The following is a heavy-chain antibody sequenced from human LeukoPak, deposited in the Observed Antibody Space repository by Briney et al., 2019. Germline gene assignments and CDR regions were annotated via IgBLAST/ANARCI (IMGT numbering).Heavy chain of an antibody. D-gene: IGHD1-26*01. V-gene: IGHV4-39*01. J-gene: IGHJ5*02. Sequence: KTSETLSLTCTVSGGSIGSSTYYWGWIRQPPGKGLEWLGSIYYSGSTYYNPSLKSRVTISVDTSKNQFSLKLSSVTAADTAVYYCARGAPRGERLGWFDPWGQGTLVTVSS. CDR3: ARGAPRGERLGWFDP. CDR1: GGSIGSSTYY. CDR2: IYYSGST.